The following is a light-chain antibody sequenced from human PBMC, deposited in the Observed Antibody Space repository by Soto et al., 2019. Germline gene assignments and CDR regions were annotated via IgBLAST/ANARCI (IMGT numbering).Light chain of an antibody. J-gene: IGKJ3*01. V-gene: IGKV1-33*01. CDR3: QQYDTFPPLFT. Sequence: DLQMTQSPSFLSASVGDRVTITCQASPPINNYLNWYQQKPGKAPKLLIYDASNLETGVTSRFSGSGSGKDFTFTISSLQPEDIATYYCQQYDTFPPLFTFGPGTTVDI. CDR2: DAS. CDR1: PPINNY.